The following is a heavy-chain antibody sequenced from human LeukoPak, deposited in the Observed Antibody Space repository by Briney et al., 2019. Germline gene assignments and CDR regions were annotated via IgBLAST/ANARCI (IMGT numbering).Heavy chain of an antibody. CDR1: GGSINSGGYY. CDR3: VRDILGGFDS. J-gene: IGHJ5*01. V-gene: IGHV4-31*03. D-gene: IGHD2-15*01. CDR2: MYFTGST. Sequence: SETLSLTCTVSGGSINSGGYYWSWIRLHPGQGLEWIGHMYFTGSTYYNPSLKSRLTISADTSKNQFSLRLTSVTAADTAMYYCVRDILGGFDSWGQGTLVTVSS.